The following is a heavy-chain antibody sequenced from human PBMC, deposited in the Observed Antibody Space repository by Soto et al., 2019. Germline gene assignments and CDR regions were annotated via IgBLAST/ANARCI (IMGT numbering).Heavy chain of an antibody. V-gene: IGHV6-1*01. Sequence: SQTLSLTCVISGDSVTGNTAGWNWIRQSPSRGLEWLGRTYYRSKWYYDYAGSVKGRMTINPDTSRNQFSLQLNSVSPEDTAVYYWAAGVLVRGAYYVEVGGKGTRVTVSS. D-gene: IGHD3-10*01. CDR3: AAGVLVRGAYYVEV. CDR2: TYYRSKWYY. J-gene: IGHJ6*03. CDR1: GDSVTGNTAG.